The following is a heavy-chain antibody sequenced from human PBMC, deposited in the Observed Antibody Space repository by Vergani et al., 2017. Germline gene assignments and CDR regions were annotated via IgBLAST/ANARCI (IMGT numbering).Heavy chain of an antibody. J-gene: IGHJ6*03. Sequence: QVQLQESGPGLVKASQTLSLTCSVSGAYVGSGAYYWSWVRQRPGMGLDWIRYIYYSGTTYYNPSLESRLTISLDTAENNLSLKLTSGTAADTAVYYCARQKDYYMDVWGKGATVTVS. CDR1: GAYVGSGAYY. V-gene: IGHV4-31*03. CDR3: ARQKDYYMDV. CDR2: IYYSGTT.